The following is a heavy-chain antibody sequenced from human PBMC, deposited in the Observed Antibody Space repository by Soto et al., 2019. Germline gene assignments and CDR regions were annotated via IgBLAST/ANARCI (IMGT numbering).Heavy chain of an antibody. CDR2: SRNRAQSYTT. D-gene: IGHD3-10*01. V-gene: IGHV3-72*01. CDR3: VLWVRGVINY. Sequence: EVQLVESGGGLVQPGGSLRLSCATSGFTFSDHYLEWVRQAAGKGLEWVGRSRNRAQSYTTENAESVKGRFTISRDDSKNSLYLQVNSLTTDDTALYYCVLWVRGVINYWGQGTLVTVSS. J-gene: IGHJ4*02. CDR1: GFTFSDHY.